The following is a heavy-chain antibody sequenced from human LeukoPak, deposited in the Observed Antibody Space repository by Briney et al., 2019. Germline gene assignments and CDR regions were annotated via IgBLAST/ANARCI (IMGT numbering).Heavy chain of an antibody. J-gene: IGHJ3*02. CDR2: ISGGGST. CDR1: GFTFSSYA. Sequence: GGSLRLSCAASGFTFSSYAMSWVRQAPGKGLEWVSAISGGGSTYYADSVKGRFTISRDNSKNTLYLQMNSLRAEDTAVYYCAKGLVVAPWEGAFDIWGQGTMVTVSS. V-gene: IGHV3-23*01. D-gene: IGHD3-22*01. CDR3: AKGLVVAPWEGAFDI.